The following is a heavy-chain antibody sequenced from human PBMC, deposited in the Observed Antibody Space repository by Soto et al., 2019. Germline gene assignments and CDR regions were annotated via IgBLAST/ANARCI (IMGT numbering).Heavy chain of an antibody. CDR1: GASITSAYY. CDR2: IYYSGST. CDR3: ARDQSGLDV. J-gene: IGHJ6*02. Sequence: QVQLQESGPGLVEPSQTLSLTCTVSGASITSAYYWSWIRQHPGKGLEWIAYIYYSGSTYYNPSPKSRLTISIDTSKNQFSLKLSSVTAADTAVYYCARDQSGLDVWGQGTTVTVSS. V-gene: IGHV4-31*03.